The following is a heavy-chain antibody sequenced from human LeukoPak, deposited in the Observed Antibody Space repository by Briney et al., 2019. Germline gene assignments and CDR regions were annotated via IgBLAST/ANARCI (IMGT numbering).Heavy chain of an antibody. Sequence: SETLSLTCTVSGGSITSSSYYWGWIRQPPGKGLEWIGSVYYSGSTYYNPSLKSRVTISVDTSKNQFSLKLSSVTAADTAVYYCARARVRRWFDPWGQGTLVTVSS. CDR1: GGSITSSSYY. CDR3: ARARVRRWFDP. J-gene: IGHJ5*02. CDR2: VYYSGST. V-gene: IGHV4-39*07.